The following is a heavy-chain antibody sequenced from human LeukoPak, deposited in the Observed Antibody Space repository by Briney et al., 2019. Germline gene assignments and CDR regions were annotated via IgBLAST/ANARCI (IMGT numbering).Heavy chain of an antibody. D-gene: IGHD2-2*01. CDR2: INHSGST. V-gene: IGHV4-34*01. Sequence: SETLSLTCAVYGGSFSGYYWSWIRQPPGKGLEWIGEINHSGSTNYNPSLKSRVTISVDTSKNQFSLKLSSVTAADTAVYYCARSYIVVVPAAKYNWFDPWGQGTLVTVSS. CDR3: ARSYIVVVPAAKYNWFDP. CDR1: GGSFSGYY. J-gene: IGHJ5*02.